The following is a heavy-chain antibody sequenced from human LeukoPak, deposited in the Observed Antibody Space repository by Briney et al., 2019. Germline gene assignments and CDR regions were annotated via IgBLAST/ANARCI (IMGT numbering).Heavy chain of an antibody. V-gene: IGHV3-21*01. CDR3: ANSGLRGGSGYDWYYYYGMDV. Sequence: GGSLRLSCAASGFTFSSYSMNWVRQAPGKGLEWVSSISSSSSYIYYADSVKGRFTISRDNAKNSLYLQMNSLRAEDTAVYYCANSGLRGGSGYDWYYYYGMDVWGQGTTVTVSS. J-gene: IGHJ6*02. D-gene: IGHD5-12*01. CDR2: ISSSSSYI. CDR1: GFTFSSYS.